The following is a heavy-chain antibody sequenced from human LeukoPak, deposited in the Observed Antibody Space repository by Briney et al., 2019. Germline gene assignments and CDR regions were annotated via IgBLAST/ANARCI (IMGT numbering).Heavy chain of an antibody. CDR3: ARDPKEYQLLLPYFDY. CDR2: IIPIFGTA. CDR1: GGTFSSYA. Sequence: APVKVSCKASGGTFSSYAISWVRQAPGQGLEWMGGIIPIFGTANYAQKFQGRVTITADESTSTAYMELSSLRSEDTAVYYCARDPKEYQLLLPYFDYWGQGTLVTVSS. V-gene: IGHV1-69*13. D-gene: IGHD2-2*01. J-gene: IGHJ4*02.